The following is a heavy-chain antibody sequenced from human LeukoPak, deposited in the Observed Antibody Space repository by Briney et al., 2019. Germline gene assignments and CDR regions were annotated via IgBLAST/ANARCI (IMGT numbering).Heavy chain of an antibody. Sequence: ASVKVSCKASGGTFISYAISWVRQAPGQGLEWMGGIIPIFGTANYAQKFQGRVTITADESTSTAYMELSSLRSEDTAVYYCARVGITIFGVVNGWFDPWGQGTLVTVSS. CDR1: GGTFISYA. J-gene: IGHJ5*02. V-gene: IGHV1-69*13. D-gene: IGHD3-3*01. CDR2: IIPIFGTA. CDR3: ARVGITIFGVVNGWFDP.